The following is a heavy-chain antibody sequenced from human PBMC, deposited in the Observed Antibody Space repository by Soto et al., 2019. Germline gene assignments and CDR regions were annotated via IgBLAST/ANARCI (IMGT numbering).Heavy chain of an antibody. D-gene: IGHD3-3*01. CDR2: IDPADSLA. J-gene: IGHJ6*02. CDR1: GYSFVTYW. Sequence: GESLKISCQASGYSFVTYWIHWVRQVPVKGLEWLGRIDPADSLATYNPSFEDNVMISTDKSVNTAYLHWNTLQASDTGIYYCPRVTILGVIIDYALDGCGQGTSVTVSS. CDR3: PRVTILGVIIDYALDG. V-gene: IGHV5-10-1*01.